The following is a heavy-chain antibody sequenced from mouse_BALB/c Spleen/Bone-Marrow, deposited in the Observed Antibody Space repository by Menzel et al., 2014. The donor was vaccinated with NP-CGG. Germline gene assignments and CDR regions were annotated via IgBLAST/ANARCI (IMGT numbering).Heavy chain of an antibody. J-gene: IGHJ4*01. CDR2: IYPYNGGT. Sequence: EVHLVESGPELVKPGASVKISCKASGYTFTDYNMHWVKQSHGKSLEWIGYIYPYNGGTGYNQKFKSKATLTVDNSSSTAYMELRSLTSEDSAVYYCARGGNYEAMDYWGQGTSVTVSS. D-gene: IGHD2-1*01. V-gene: IGHV1S29*02. CDR1: GYTFTDYN. CDR3: ARGGNYEAMDY.